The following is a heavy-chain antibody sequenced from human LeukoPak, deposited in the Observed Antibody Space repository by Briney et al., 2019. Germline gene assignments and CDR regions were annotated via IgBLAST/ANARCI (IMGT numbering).Heavy chain of an antibody. V-gene: IGHV4-59*01. CDR1: GGSISSYY. CDR3: ARTNSSSWYVPLAY. Sequence: PSETLSLTCTVSGGSISSYYWSWIRQPPGKELEWIGYIYYSGSTNYNPSLKSRVTISVDTSKNQFSLKLSSVTAADTAVCYCARTNSSSWYVPLAYWGQGTLVTVSS. CDR2: IYYSGST. D-gene: IGHD6-13*01. J-gene: IGHJ4*02.